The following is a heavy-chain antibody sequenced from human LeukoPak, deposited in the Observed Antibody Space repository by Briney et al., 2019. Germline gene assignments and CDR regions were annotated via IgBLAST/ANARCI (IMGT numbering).Heavy chain of an antibody. CDR2: ISDSGNT. CDR1: VDTMNYYY. J-gene: IGHJ4*02. V-gene: IGHV4-59*08. Sequence: SETLSLTCSVSVDTMNYYYWSWIRQPPGKGLEWIGHISDSGNTNYSPSLKSRVTISRDTSKSQLSLQLTSVTAADTAVYYCARRSNWGSFFPFDSWGRGTLVTVSS. D-gene: IGHD3-16*01. CDR3: ARRSNWGSFFPFDS.